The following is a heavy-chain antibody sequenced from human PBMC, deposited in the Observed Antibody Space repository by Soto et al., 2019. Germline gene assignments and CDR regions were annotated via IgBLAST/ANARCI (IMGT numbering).Heavy chain of an antibody. CDR2: ISNSGADT. CDR1: GFTFRTYA. J-gene: IGHJ5*02. D-gene: IGHD1-1*01. V-gene: IGHV3-23*01. Sequence: PGRSLRLSSGASGFTFRTYAVSWVRQAQGKGLEWVSGISNSGADTYYADSVKGRFTVSRDNSKNTLFLQMNSLRDEDTAVYYCAKKDATGTTSWFDLWGQGTLVTVSS. CDR3: AKKDATGTTSWFDL.